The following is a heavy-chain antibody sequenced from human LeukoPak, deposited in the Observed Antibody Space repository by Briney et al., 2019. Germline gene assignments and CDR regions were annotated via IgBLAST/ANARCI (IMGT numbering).Heavy chain of an antibody. J-gene: IGHJ6*03. CDR1: GYTFTVYY. Sequence: ASVKVSCKASGYTFTVYYMHWARQAPGQGLEWMGWISAYNGNTNYAQKLQGRVTMTTDTSTSTAYMELRSLRSDDTAVYYCARVILDCSGGSCYSDYYYYYMDVWGKGTTVTVSS. CDR3: ARVILDCSGGSCYSDYYYYYMDV. D-gene: IGHD2-15*01. V-gene: IGHV1-18*04. CDR2: ISAYNGNT.